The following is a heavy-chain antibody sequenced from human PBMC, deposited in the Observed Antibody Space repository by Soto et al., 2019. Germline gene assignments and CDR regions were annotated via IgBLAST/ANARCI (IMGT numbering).Heavy chain of an antibody. D-gene: IGHD2-15*01. CDR3: ERDSRVVVVAVASTLPYGMDV. V-gene: IGHV1-3*01. Sequence: ASGKVSCKASGYTFTSHAMHWVRQAPGQRLEWMGWINAGNGNTKYSQKFQCRVTITRDTSASTAYMELSSLRSEDTAVYYCERDSRVVVVAVASTLPYGMDVWGPGNTVTVSS. CDR1: GYTFTSHA. CDR2: INAGNGNT. J-gene: IGHJ6*02.